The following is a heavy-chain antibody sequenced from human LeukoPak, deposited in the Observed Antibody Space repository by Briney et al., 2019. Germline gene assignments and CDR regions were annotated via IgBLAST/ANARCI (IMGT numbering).Heavy chain of an antibody. CDR2: ISPYNGNT. V-gene: IGHV1-18*01. Sequence: ASVKVSCKASGYTFINYGISWVRQAPGQGLEWMGWISPYNGNTKYLQKLQGRVTMTTDTSTSTAYMEVGSLRSDDTAVYYCAREESIGSYQFLHDYWGQGTLVTVSS. CDR3: AREESIGSYQFLHDY. J-gene: IGHJ4*02. D-gene: IGHD1-26*01. CDR1: GYTFINYG.